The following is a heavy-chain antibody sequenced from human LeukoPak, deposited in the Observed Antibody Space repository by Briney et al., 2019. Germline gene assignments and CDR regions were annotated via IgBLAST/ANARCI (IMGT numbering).Heavy chain of an antibody. J-gene: IGHJ5*02. Sequence: SETLSLTCAVYGGSFSGYYWSWIRQPPGKGLEWIGEINHSGSTNYNPSLKSRLTMSVDTSKNQFSLKLTSVTAADTAVYFCARGLAAAYDYNWFDPWGLGTLVTVSS. CDR2: INHSGST. CDR1: GGSFSGYY. V-gene: IGHV4-34*01. D-gene: IGHD5-12*01. CDR3: ARGLAAAYDYNWFDP.